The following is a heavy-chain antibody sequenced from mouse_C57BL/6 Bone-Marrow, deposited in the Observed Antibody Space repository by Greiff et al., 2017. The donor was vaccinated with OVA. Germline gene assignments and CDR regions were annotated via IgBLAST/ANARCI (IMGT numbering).Heavy chain of an antibody. J-gene: IGHJ3*01. CDR3: AGGYYGNYERFAY. D-gene: IGHD2-1*01. CDR2: IYPGDGDT. CDR1: GYAFSSSW. Sequence: VQLQQSGPELVKPGASVKISCKASGYAFSSSWMNWVKQRPGKGLEWIGRIYPGDGDTNYNGKFKGKATLTADKSSSTAYMQLSSLTSEDTAIYYCAGGYYGNYERFAYWGQGTLVTVSA. V-gene: IGHV1-82*01.